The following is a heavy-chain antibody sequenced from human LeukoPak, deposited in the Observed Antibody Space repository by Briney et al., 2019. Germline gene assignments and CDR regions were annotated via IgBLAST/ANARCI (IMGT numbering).Heavy chain of an antibody. Sequence: PSETLSLTCTVSDDSITIYYWSWIRQPAGKGLEWIGRISTSGTTNDNPSLKSRVTMSVDTSKNQFSLRLSSVIAADTAVYYCARTAMVRGGPDYYMDVWGKGTTVTISS. CDR2: ISTSGTT. V-gene: IGHV4-4*07. CDR1: DDSITIYY. CDR3: ARTAMVRGGPDYYMDV. D-gene: IGHD3-10*01. J-gene: IGHJ6*03.